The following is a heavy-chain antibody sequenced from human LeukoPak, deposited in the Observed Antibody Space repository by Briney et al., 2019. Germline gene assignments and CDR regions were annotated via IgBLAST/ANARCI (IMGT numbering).Heavy chain of an antibody. Sequence: GGSLRLSCAASGFIFSSYWMSWVRQAPGKGLEWVANIKQDGSEKSYVDSVKGRFTISRDNAKNSLYLQMNSLRAEDTAVYYCARDYSSDWYVNYWGQGTLVTVSS. CDR3: ARDYSSDWYVNY. V-gene: IGHV3-7*01. CDR2: IKQDGSEK. J-gene: IGHJ4*02. D-gene: IGHD6-19*01. CDR1: GFIFSSYW.